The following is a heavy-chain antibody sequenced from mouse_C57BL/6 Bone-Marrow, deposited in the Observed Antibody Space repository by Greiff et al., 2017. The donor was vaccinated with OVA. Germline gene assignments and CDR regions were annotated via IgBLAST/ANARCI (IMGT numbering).Heavy chain of an antibody. Sequence: VQLQQPGAELVKPGASVKLSCKASGYTFTSYWMQWVKQRPGQGLEWIGVIDPSDSYTNYNQKFKGKATLTVDTSSSTAYMQLSSLTSEDSAVYYCARGDDYDPFAYWGQGTLVTVSA. CDR2: IDPSDSYT. CDR1: GYTFTSYW. CDR3: ARGDDYDPFAY. J-gene: IGHJ3*01. V-gene: IGHV1-50*01. D-gene: IGHD2-4*01.